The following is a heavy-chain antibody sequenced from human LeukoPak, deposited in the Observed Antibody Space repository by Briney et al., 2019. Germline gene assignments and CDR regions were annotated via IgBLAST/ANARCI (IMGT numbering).Heavy chain of an antibody. J-gene: IGHJ5*02. Sequence: SETLSLTCTVSGGSISSYYWSWIRQPPGKGLEWIGYIYTSGSTNYNPSLKSRVTISVDTSKNPFSLKLSSVTAADTAVYYCARLKVWFDPWGQGTLATVSS. CDR1: GGSISSYY. CDR3: ARLKVWFDP. V-gene: IGHV4-4*09. CDR2: IYTSGST.